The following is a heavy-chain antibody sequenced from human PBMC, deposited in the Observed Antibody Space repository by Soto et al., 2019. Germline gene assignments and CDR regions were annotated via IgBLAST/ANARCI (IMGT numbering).Heavy chain of an antibody. CDR1: GFTFSDYY. V-gene: IGHV3-30*18. D-gene: IGHD6-19*01. Sequence: GGSLRLSCAASGFTFSDYYMSWIRQAPGKGLEWVSFISYNGSNIYYADSVMGRFTISRDNSKNTLYLQMNSLRDEDTALYYCAKDTDGVLGSGDYYFDSWGQGTLVTVS. CDR3: AKDTDGVLGSGDYYFDS. J-gene: IGHJ4*02. CDR2: ISYNGSNI.